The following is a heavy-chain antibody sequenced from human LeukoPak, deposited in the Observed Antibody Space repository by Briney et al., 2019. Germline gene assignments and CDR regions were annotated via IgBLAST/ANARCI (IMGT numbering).Heavy chain of an antibody. V-gene: IGHV4-4*07. CDR3: AANYYDSSGYYYGVDY. D-gene: IGHD3-22*01. CDR2: IYTSGGT. J-gene: IGHJ4*02. CDR1: GGSISSYY. Sequence: SETLSLTCTVSGGSISSYYWSWIRQPAGKGLEWIGRIYTSGGTNYNPSPKSRVTMSVDTSKNQFSLKLSSVTAADTAVYYCAANYYDSSGYYYGVDYWGQGTLVTVSS.